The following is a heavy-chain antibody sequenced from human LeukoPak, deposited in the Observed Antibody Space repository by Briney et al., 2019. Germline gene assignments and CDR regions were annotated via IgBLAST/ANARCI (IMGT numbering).Heavy chain of an antibody. CDR3: ARDTAGCDY. D-gene: IGHD5-18*01. Sequence: PGGSLRLSCAASGFIFSNYWMSWVRQAPGKGLEWVANINQDGSEKYYVDSVKGRFTISRDDAKNSLYLQMNGLRPEDTAVYYCARDTAGCDYWGQGTLVTVSS. V-gene: IGHV3-7*03. CDR2: INQDGSEK. J-gene: IGHJ4*02. CDR1: GFIFSNYW.